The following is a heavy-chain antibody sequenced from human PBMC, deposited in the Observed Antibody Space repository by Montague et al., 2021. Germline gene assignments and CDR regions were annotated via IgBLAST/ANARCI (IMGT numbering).Heavy chain of an antibody. D-gene: IGHD3-10*01. CDR2: VRHIGST. CDR1: GGSLSEYY. Sequence: SETLSLTCGVYGGSLSEYYWTWIRQSPEKGLEWIGEVRHIGSTNYNPSPKGRVTMSVDKSKNQFSLKLRSVTAADTAVYYCASDRGPFDYWGQGTVVTVSS. J-gene: IGHJ4*02. V-gene: IGHV4-34*01. CDR3: ASDRGPFDY.